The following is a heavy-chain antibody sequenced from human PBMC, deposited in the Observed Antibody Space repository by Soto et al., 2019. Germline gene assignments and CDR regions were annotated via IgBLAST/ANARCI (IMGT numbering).Heavy chain of an antibody. J-gene: IGHJ4*02. Sequence: GGSLRLSCAASGFTFSSYWMSWVRQAPGKGLEWVANIKQDGSEKYYVDSVKGRFTISRDNAKNSLYLQMNSLRAEDTAVYYCARVRRTGYYDSSGYYTHWGQGTLVTVSS. CDR2: IKQDGSEK. V-gene: IGHV3-7*05. CDR1: GFTFSSYW. D-gene: IGHD3-22*01. CDR3: ARVRRTGYYDSSGYYTH.